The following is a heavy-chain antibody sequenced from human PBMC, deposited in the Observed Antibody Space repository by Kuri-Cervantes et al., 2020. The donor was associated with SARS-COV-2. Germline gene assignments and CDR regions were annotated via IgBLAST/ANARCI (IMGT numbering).Heavy chain of an antibody. CDR1: GFRFTRVA. V-gene: IGHV3-23*01. D-gene: IGHD1-14*01. Sequence: GGSLRLSCATSGFRFTRVAMTWVRQAPGKGLEWVSTISGNGVATYYADSVKGRFTISADKGKNTLYLQMTSLRPDDTAIYYCAKLTIGWYYFDDWAQGTRVTCCS. CDR2: ISGNGVAT. J-gene: IGHJ4*02. CDR3: AKLTIGWYYFDD.